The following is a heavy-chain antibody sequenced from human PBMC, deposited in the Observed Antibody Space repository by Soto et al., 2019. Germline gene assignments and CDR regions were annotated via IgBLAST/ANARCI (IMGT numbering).Heavy chain of an antibody. CDR2: MEPRTGRT. V-gene: IGHV1-8*01. CDR1: GYSFTSLD. D-gene: IGHD1-26*01. CDR3: ARGVSAGVDY. J-gene: IGHJ4*02. Sequence: QVQLVQSGAEVREPGASVKVSCKASGYSFTSLDINWVRQTAGQGLEWMGWMEPRTGRTGYAQKFQGRVTMTRDTSINKAYMELTTLTSDDTAFYYCARGVSAGVDYWGQGTLVSVSS.